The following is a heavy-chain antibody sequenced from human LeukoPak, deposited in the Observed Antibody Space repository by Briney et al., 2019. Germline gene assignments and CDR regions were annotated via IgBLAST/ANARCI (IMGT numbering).Heavy chain of an antibody. CDR3: ARDPRGSMTTVIEDNWFDP. V-gene: IGHV1-2*02. CDR1: GYTFTGYY. D-gene: IGHD4-11*01. CDR2: INPNSGGT. Sequence: ASVKVSCKASGYTFTGYYMHWVRQAPGQGLEWMGWINPNSGGTNYAQKLQGRVTMTTDTSTSTAYMELRSLRSDDTAVYYCARDPRGSMTTVIEDNWFDPWGQGTLVTVSS. J-gene: IGHJ5*02.